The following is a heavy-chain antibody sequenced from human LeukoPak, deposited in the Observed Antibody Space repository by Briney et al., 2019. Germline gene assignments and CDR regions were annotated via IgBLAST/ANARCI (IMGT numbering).Heavy chain of an antibody. CDR3: ARDMSGRTAYFQH. J-gene: IGHJ1*01. D-gene: IGHD1-26*01. CDR2: MNPNSGGT. V-gene: IGHV1-2*02. Sequence: ASVKVSCKASGYTFTSYDINWVRQATGQGLEWMGWMNPNSGGTNYAQKFQGRVTMTRDTSISTAYMELSRLRSDDTAVYYCARDMSGRTAYFQHWGQGTLVTVSS. CDR1: GYTFTSYD.